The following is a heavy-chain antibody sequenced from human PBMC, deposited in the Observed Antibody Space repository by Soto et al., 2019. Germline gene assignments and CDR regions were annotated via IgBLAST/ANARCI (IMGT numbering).Heavy chain of an antibody. CDR2: IYYSGST. V-gene: IGHV4-30-4*01. CDR1: GGSISSGDYY. CDR3: ARDTMVRGVLQRDY. D-gene: IGHD3-10*01. J-gene: IGHJ4*02. Sequence: SENLSLTCTVSGGSISSGDYYWSWIRQPSGKGLEWIGYIYYSGSTYYNPSLKSRVTISVDTSKNQFSLKLSSVTAADTAVYYCARDTMVRGVLQRDYWGQGTLVSVSS.